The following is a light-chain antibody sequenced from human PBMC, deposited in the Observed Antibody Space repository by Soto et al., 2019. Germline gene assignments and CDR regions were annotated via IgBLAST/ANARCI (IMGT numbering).Light chain of an antibody. CDR1: SSNIGSNT. CDR2: SNN. V-gene: IGLV1-44*01. J-gene: IGLJ3*02. CDR3: AAWDDSLDGPV. Sequence: QSVLTQPPSASGAPGQRVTISCSGSSSNIGSNTVNWYQQFPGTAPRVLMYSNNQRPSGVPDRFSGSKSGTSVFLASSGLQSDDEADYYCAAWDDSLDGPVFGGGTKLTVL.